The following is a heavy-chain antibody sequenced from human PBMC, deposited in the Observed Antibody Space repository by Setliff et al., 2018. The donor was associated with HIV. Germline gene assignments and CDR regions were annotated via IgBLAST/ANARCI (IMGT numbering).Heavy chain of an antibody. CDR2: ISSSGSTI. Sequence: GGSLRLSCAASGFTFSDYYMSWIRQAPGKGLEWISYISSSGSTIYYADSVKGRFTISRDNAKNSLYLQMNSLRAEDTAVYYCARDFPLVRGVITHYYYYGMDVWGQGTTVTVSS. V-gene: IGHV3-11*04. CDR1: GFTFSDYY. J-gene: IGHJ6*02. CDR3: ARDFPLVRGVITHYYYYGMDV. D-gene: IGHD3-10*01.